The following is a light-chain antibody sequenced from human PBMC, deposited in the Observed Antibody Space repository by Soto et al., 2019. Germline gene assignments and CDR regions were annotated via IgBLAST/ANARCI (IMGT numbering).Light chain of an antibody. CDR1: QSVSSN. V-gene: IGKV3-15*01. Sequence: EIVMTQSPATLSVSPGERATLSCRASQSVSSNLAWYQQKPGQPPRLLIYGASTRATGIPARFSGSGSGTELTLTISSLQSEDFAVYYCQQYNNWPLGFGQGTKVEVK. CDR2: GAS. J-gene: IGKJ1*01. CDR3: QQYNNWPLG.